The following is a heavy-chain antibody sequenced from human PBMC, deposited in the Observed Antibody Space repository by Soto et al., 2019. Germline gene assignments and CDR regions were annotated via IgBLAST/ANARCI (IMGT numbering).Heavy chain of an antibody. Sequence: EVQVVESGGGLVQPGGSLRLSCSVSGVSFSHNYMHWVRQAPGKGLEWLGRIRNKANSYTTEYAASVKGRFTIHRDDSMSSLFLQMSSLKTEDTAVSYCSVGSFCGGGYGAGLDYWGQGILVTVSS. CDR3: SVGSFCGGGYGAGLDY. CDR1: GVSFSHNY. J-gene: IGHJ4*02. V-gene: IGHV3-72*01. D-gene: IGHD2-21*01. CDR2: IRNKANSYTT.